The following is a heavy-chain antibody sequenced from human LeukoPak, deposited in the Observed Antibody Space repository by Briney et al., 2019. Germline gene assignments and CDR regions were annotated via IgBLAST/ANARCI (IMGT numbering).Heavy chain of an antibody. CDR2: INPNSGGT. D-gene: IGHD6-13*01. J-gene: IGHJ4*02. V-gene: IGHV1-2*02. CDR3: ARPTGYSSSWPRY. CDR1: GYTFTGYY. Sequence: ASVKVSCKASGYTFTGYYMHWVRQAPGQGLEWMGWINPNSGGTNYAQKFQGRVTMTRDTSISTAYVELSRLRSDDTAVYYCARPTGYSSSWPRYWGQGTLVTVSS.